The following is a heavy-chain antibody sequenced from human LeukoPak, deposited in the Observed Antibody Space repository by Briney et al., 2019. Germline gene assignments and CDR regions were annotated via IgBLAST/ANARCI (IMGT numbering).Heavy chain of an antibody. CDR3: ASGPTVAVVY. CDR2: ISSSGSTI. V-gene: IGHV3-48*03. J-gene: IGHJ4*02. D-gene: IGHD6-19*01. Sequence: GGSLRLSCAASGFTFSSYEMNWVRQAPGKGLEWVSYISSSGSTIYYADSVKGRFTISRDNAKNSLYLRMNSLRAEDTAVYYCASGPTVAVVYWGQGTLVTVSS. CDR1: GFTFSSYE.